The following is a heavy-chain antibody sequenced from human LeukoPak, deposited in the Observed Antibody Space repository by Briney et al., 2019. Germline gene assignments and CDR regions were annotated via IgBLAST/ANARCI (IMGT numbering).Heavy chain of an antibody. D-gene: IGHD2-21*02. CDR3: ARDSGDRFDF. CDR2: IHYSGST. CDR1: SXSISRYY. J-gene: IGHJ4*02. V-gene: IGHV4-59*01. Sequence: SETLSLTCTVSSXSISRYYWSWIRQPPGKGLEWIGYIHYSGSTNYNTSLKSRVTISVDRSKNQFSLKVSSATAADKAVYYCARDSGDRFDFWGQGTLVAVSS.